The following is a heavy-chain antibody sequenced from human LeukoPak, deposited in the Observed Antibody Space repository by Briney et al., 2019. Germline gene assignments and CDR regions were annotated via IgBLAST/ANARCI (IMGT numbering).Heavy chain of an antibody. V-gene: IGHV3-23*01. J-gene: IGHJ4*02. D-gene: IGHD2-21*02. CDR2: ISATGRER. Sequence: GGSLRLSCVASGFSFNTYAMSWVRQAPGKGLEWVSGISATGRERHYTDSVKGRFTISRDNSKNTLHLQMSSLGAEDTALYFCAKDHDNADYYYYFDSWGQGTLVTVSS. CDR1: GFSFNTYA. CDR3: AKDHDNADYYYYFDS.